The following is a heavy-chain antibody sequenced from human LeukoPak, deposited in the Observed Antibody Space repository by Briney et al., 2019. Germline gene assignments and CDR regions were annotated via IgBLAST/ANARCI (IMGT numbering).Heavy chain of an antibody. J-gene: IGHJ4*02. CDR3: VRGTGY. CDR2: ISSNGDNT. CDR1: GFAVSNYF. V-gene: IGHV3-64D*06. Sequence: GGSLRLSCSVSGFAVSNYFMHWVRQAPGKGLEYVSAISSNGDNTYYADSVKGRFTISRDNSKNTLYLQMSSLRADDTAVYYCVRGTGYWGQGTLVTVSS.